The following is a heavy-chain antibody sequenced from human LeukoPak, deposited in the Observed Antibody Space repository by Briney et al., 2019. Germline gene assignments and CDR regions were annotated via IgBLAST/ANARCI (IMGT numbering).Heavy chain of an antibody. J-gene: IGHJ4*02. Sequence: GGSLRLSCATSGFSFSTYTMNWVRQAPGKGLERISYIGSSGRTIHYADSVEGRFTISRDNAKNSLYLQMNSLRDEDTAVYYCTRNLIGGPAALIDFWGQGTLVSVSS. CDR1: GFSFSTYT. CDR2: IGSSGRTI. CDR3: TRNLIGGPAALIDF. V-gene: IGHV3-48*02. D-gene: IGHD2-2*01.